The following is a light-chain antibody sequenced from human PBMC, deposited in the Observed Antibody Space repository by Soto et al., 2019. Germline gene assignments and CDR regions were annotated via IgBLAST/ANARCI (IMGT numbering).Light chain of an antibody. Sequence: EIVLTQSPGTLSLSPGERATLSCMASQTLTTRFLAWYQQKPGQAPRLLIYGASSRATGITDRFSGSGSGTEYTLTISRLEPEDFAVYSCQQYADLPYTLGQGTTLEIK. CDR2: GAS. J-gene: IGKJ2*01. CDR1: QTLTTRF. CDR3: QQYADLPYT. V-gene: IGKV3-20*01.